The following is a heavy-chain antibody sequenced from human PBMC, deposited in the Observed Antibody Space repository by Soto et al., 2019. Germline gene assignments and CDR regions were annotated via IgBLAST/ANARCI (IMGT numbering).Heavy chain of an antibody. CDR2: ISSSGGTT. Sequence: EVQLLESGGGLVQPGGSLRLSCAASGFTFSEYAMSCVRQAPGKGLEWVSSISSSGGTTSYTDSVKGRFTISRDNSKNTLFLQMNGLRAEDTAIYYCTKEPKKSISHDYWGLGTLVTVSP. J-gene: IGHJ4*02. D-gene: IGHD2-21*01. CDR1: GFTFSEYA. V-gene: IGHV3-23*01. CDR3: TKEPKKSISHDY.